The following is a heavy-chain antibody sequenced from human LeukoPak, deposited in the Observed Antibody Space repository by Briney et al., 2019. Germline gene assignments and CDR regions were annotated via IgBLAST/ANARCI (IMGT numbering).Heavy chain of an antibody. CDR3: AKERDYGPADY. Sequence: GGSLRLSCAASGFTFSSYGMHWVRQAPGKGLEWVAVIWYDGSNKYYADSVKGRFTVSRDNSKNTLFLQMNSLRAEDTAIYYCAKERDYGPADYWGQGTLVTVSS. J-gene: IGHJ4*02. CDR2: IWYDGSNK. CDR1: GFTFSSYG. V-gene: IGHV3-33*03. D-gene: IGHD4/OR15-4a*01.